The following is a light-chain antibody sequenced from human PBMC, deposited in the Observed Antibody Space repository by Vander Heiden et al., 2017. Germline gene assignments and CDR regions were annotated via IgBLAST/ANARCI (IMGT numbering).Light chain of an antibody. CDR2: ANY. CDR1: TSNIGSNT. J-gene: IGLJ2*01. CDR3: AAWDDSLKGVV. V-gene: IGLV1-44*01. Sequence: QSVLTQRPSASGTPGQRVTISCSGSTSNIGSNTVNWYQQLSGTAPKLLIYANYQRPSGVPDRFSGSKSGTSTSLAISGLQSENEADYYCAAWDDSLKGVVVGGGTKLTVL.